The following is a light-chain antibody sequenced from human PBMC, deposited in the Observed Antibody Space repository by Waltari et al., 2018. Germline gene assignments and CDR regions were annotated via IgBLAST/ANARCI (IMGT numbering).Light chain of an antibody. J-gene: IGKJ5*01. Sequence: DIQMTQSPSSLSASVGDRITITCQASQDISKYLNWYQQKPWKAPRTLIYAAYILETGVPSGFSGSGSGTDFTFTIFSLQPEDIATYYCQQYDNLPLAFGQGTRLEIK. CDR2: AAY. CDR1: QDISKY. CDR3: QQYDNLPLA. V-gene: IGKV1-33*01.